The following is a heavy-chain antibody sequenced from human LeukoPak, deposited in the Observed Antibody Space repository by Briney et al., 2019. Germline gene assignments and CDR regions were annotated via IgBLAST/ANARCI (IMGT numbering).Heavy chain of an antibody. CDR1: GYTFTGYY. Sequence: ASVKVSCKASGYTFTGYYMHWVRQAPGQGLEWMGWINPNSGGTNYAQKVQGWVTMTRDTSISTAYMELSRLRSDDTAVYYCARGSSGWYDFDYWGQGTLVTVSS. D-gene: IGHD6-19*01. CDR3: ARGSSGWYDFDY. V-gene: IGHV1-2*04. CDR2: INPNSGGT. J-gene: IGHJ4*02.